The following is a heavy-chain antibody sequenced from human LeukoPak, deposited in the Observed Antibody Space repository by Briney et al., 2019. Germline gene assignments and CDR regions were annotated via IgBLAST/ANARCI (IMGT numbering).Heavy chain of an antibody. J-gene: IGHJ6*02. D-gene: IGHD5-18*01. V-gene: IGHV4-31*03. Sequence: PSETLSLTCTVSGGSISSGGYYWSWIRQHPGKGLEWIGYIYYSGSTYYNPSLKSRVTISVDTSKNQFSLKLSSVTAADTAVYYCARDIQLAFGYYYGMDVWGQGTTVTVSS. CDR1: GGSISSGGYY. CDR2: IYYSGST. CDR3: ARDIQLAFGYYYGMDV.